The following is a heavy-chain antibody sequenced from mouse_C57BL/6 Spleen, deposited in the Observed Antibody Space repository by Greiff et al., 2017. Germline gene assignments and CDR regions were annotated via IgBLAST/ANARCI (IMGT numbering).Heavy chain of an antibody. CDR2: INPSSGYT. V-gene: IGHV1-7*01. D-gene: IGHD1-1*01. CDR1: GYTFTSYW. CDR3: AHHYYGSSPYAMDY. Sequence: QVQLQQSGAELAKPGASVKLSCKASGYTFTSYWMHWVKQRPGQGLEWIGYINPSSGYTKYNQKFKDKATLTADKSSSTAYMQLSSLTDEDSAVYYCAHHYYGSSPYAMDYWGQGTSVTVSS. J-gene: IGHJ4*01.